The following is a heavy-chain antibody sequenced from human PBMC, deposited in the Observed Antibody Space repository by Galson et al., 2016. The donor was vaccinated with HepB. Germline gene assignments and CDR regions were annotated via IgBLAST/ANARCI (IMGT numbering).Heavy chain of an antibody. CDR1: GFAFNSYT. J-gene: IGHJ6*03. CDR3: AKAMLKYWSIPLSYNMDV. CDR2: IAYDASTK. D-gene: IGHD2-8*02. Sequence: SLRLSCAVSGFAFNSYTMHWVRQAPGQGLEWVAVIAYDASTKYYTDSVKGRFTISSDNSKNTLYLQMNGLRAEDTAVYYCAKAMLKYWSIPLSYNMDVWGKGTTVTVSS. V-gene: IGHV3-30*18.